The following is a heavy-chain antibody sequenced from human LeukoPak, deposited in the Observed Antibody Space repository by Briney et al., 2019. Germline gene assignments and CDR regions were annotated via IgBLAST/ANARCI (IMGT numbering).Heavy chain of an antibody. V-gene: IGHV3-74*01. J-gene: IGHJ3*02. CDR2: INSDGSST. CDR3: SAGLLWGSFLGVCDI. CDR1: GFTFLGCW. D-gene: IGHD3-16*01. Sequence: PGGSLRQTCAASGFTFLGCWLHWVRQAPGKGLVWVSRINSDGSSTSYADSVKGRFTISRDNAKNSLYLQMNSLRDEDTAVYYCSAGLLWGSFLGVCDIWGPGTMVTVSS.